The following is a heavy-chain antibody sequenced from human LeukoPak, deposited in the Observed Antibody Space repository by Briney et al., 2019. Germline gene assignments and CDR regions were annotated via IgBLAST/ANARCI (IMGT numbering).Heavy chain of an antibody. D-gene: IGHD3-10*01. CDR1: GYTFTSYD. CDR3: ARGRFGELLHYNRFDP. J-gene: IGHJ5*02. CDR2: MNPNSGNT. V-gene: IGHV1-8*01. Sequence: ASVKVSCKASGYTFTSYDINWVRQATGQGLEWMGWMNPNSGNTGYAQKFQGRVTMTRNTSISTAYMELSSLRSEDTAVYYCARGRFGELLHYNRFDPWGQGTLVTVSS.